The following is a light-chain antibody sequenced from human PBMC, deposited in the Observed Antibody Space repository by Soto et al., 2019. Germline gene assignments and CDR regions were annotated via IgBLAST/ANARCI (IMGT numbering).Light chain of an antibody. J-gene: IGLJ2*01. CDR2: EVT. CDR3: GSYGGSANLI. V-gene: IGLV2-8*01. Sequence: QPVLTQPPSASGSPGQSVAISCAGTSSDVGGYNYVSWYQQYPGKAPRLIIYEVTKRPSGVPDRFSGSKSGNTASLTVSGLQAEDEADYYCGSYGGSANLIFGGGTKLTVL. CDR1: SSDVGGYNY.